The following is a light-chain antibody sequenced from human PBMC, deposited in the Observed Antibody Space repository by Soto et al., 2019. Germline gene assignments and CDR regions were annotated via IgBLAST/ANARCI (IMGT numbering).Light chain of an antibody. V-gene: IGKV1-17*03. CDR2: AAY. J-gene: IGKJ1*01. CDR3: LQHSGDPWT. Sequence: DIQMTQSPSAMSASVGDRVTITCRASQGISSYLAWFQQKPGKVPKRLIYAAYNLQSGVPSRFRGSGSGTEFTLTISRLQPEEFATYYCLQHSGDPWTIGQGTKVEIK. CDR1: QGISSY.